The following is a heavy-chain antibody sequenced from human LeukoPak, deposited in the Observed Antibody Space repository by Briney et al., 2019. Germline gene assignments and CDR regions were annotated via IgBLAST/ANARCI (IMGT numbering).Heavy chain of an antibody. V-gene: IGHV3-30*18. D-gene: IGHD3-16*02. CDR3: AKGPAPRLGEFSYHALVDY. CDR2: ISYDGSNE. CDR1: GFTFSSYG. Sequence: GGSLRLSCVASGFTFSSYGMHWVRQAPGKGLEWVAFISYDGSNENIADSVKGRFIISRDSSKNTLYLQMNSLRAEDTAVYYCAKGPAPRLGEFSYHALVDYWGQGTLVTVSS. J-gene: IGHJ4*02.